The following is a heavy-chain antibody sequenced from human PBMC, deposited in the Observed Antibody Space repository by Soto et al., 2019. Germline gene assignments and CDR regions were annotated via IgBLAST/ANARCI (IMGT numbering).Heavy chain of an antibody. V-gene: IGHV4-4*02. D-gene: IGHD2-21*02. J-gene: IGHJ4*02. Sequence: QVQLQESGPGLVKPSGTLSLTCAVSGGSISSSNWWSWVRQPPGKGLEWLGEIYHSGSTNYNPSLKSRVTILVDKSKNQFSLKLSSMTAADTAVYYCARVGRGGGDLDYWGQGTLVTVSS. CDR1: GGSISSSNW. CDR3: ARVGRGGGDLDY. CDR2: IYHSGST.